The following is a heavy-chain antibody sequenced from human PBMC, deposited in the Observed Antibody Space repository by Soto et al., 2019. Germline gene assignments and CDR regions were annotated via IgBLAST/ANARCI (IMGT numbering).Heavy chain of an antibody. CDR3: ARDNDYRFDP. D-gene: IGHD4-17*01. Sequence: ASVKVSCKASGYTFTSDGISWVRQAPGQGLEWMGWISVYNGNTNYAQKLQGRVTMTTDTSTNTAYMELRTLRSDDTAVYYCARDNDYRFDPWGQGTLVTVPS. V-gene: IGHV1-18*04. CDR1: GYTFTSDG. J-gene: IGHJ5*02. CDR2: ISVYNGNT.